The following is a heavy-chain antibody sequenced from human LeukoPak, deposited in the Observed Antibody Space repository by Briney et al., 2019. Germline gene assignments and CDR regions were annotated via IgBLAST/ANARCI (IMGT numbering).Heavy chain of an antibody. J-gene: IGHJ4*02. CDR2: IRYDGSDK. CDR3: AKGPYSSSHYFDY. D-gene: IGHD6-6*01. V-gene: IGHV3-30*02. Sequence: PGGSLRLSCAASEFTFSTYDMYWVRQAPGKGLEGVAFIRYDGSDKYYADAVKGRFTISRDNSKKTLYLQMISLRVEDTAFYYCAKGPYSSSHYFDYWGQGTLVTVSS. CDR1: EFTFSTYD.